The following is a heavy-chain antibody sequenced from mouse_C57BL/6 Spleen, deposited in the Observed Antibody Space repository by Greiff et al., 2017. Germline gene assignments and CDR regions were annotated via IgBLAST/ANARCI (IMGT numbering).Heavy chain of an antibody. Sequence: QVQLQQPGAELVKPGASVKLSCKASGYTFTSYWMHWVKQRPGQGLEWIGMIHPNSGSTNYNEKFKSKATLTVDTSSSTAYMQISSLTSEDSAVYYCARYCGSSYWYFDVWGTGTSVTVSS. V-gene: IGHV1-64*01. CDR3: ARYCGSSYWYFDV. D-gene: IGHD1-1*01. CDR2: IHPNSGST. J-gene: IGHJ1*03. CDR1: GYTFTSYW.